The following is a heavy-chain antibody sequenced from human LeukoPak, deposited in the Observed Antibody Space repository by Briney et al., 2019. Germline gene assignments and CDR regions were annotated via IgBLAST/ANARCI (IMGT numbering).Heavy chain of an antibody. V-gene: IGHV4-30-2*01. J-gene: IGHJ3*02. CDR3: ARGGQLEGDAFDI. CDR1: GGSIGSGGYY. CDR2: IYHSGST. D-gene: IGHD6-6*01. Sequence: SETLSLTCTVSGGSIGSGGYYWSWIRQPPGKGLEWIGYIYHSGSTYYNPSLKSRVTISVDRSKNQFSLKLSSVTAADTAVYYCARGGQLEGDAFDIWGQGTMVTVSS.